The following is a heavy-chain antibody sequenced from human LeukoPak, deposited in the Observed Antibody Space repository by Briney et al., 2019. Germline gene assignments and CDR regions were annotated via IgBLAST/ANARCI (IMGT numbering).Heavy chain of an antibody. CDR2: ISGSGGST. CDR3: ARDNQNYYDSSGYYGY. D-gene: IGHD3-22*01. J-gene: IGHJ4*02. Sequence: GGSLRLSCAASGFTFSSYAMSWVRQAPGKGLEWVSAISGSGGSTYYADSVKGRFTISRDNSKNTLYLQMNSLRAEDTAVYYCARDNQNYYDSSGYYGYWGQGTLVTVSS. CDR1: GFTFSSYA. V-gene: IGHV3-23*01.